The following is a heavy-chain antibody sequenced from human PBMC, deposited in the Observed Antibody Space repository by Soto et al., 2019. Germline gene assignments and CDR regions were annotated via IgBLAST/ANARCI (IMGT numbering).Heavy chain of an antibody. CDR2: ISGSGGDT. CDR1: GFTFTSYA. D-gene: IGHD3-3*01. Sequence: EVHLLESGGGLVQPGGSLRLSCSASGFTFTSYAMSWVRQAPGKGLEWVSGISGSGGDTKSADSVKGRFTISRDNFKNMLYLQMNSLRAADTAVYYCAKHDFWTLYNTGLDSWGQGTLVTVSS. V-gene: IGHV3-23*01. J-gene: IGHJ4*02. CDR3: AKHDFWTLYNTGLDS.